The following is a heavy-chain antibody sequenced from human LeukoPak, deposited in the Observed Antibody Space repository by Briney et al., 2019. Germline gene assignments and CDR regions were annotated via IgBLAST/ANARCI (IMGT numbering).Heavy chain of an antibody. V-gene: IGHV3-30*02. CDR3: AKDDVLLWFGELLPPDYYYGMDV. CDR1: GFTFSSYG. D-gene: IGHD3-10*01. J-gene: IGHJ6*02. CDR2: IWYGGSSK. Sequence: GGSLRLSCAASGFTFSSYGMHWVRQAPGKGVEWVAVIWYGGSSKYYADSVKGRFTISRDNSKNTLYLQMNSLRAEDTAVYYCAKDDVLLWFGELLPPDYYYGMDVWGQGTTVTVSS.